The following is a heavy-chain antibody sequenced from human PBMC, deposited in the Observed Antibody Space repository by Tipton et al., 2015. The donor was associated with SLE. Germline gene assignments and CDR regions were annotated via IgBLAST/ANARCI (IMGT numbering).Heavy chain of an antibody. J-gene: IGHJ4*02. Sequence: VQLVQSGAEVKKPGESLKISCKASGYRFTSYWIGWVRQMPGKGLEWMAIINPSDSDTRYSPSFEGQVTISADKSINSVYLQWGRLKASDTAIYYCARQGDMITIPNWGQGTLVTVSS. CDR2: INPSDSDT. CDR1: GYRFTSYW. CDR3: ARQGDMITIPN. D-gene: IGHD3-16*01. V-gene: IGHV5-51*01.